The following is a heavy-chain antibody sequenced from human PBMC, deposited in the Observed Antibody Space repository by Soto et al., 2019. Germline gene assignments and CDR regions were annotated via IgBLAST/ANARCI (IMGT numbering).Heavy chain of an antibody. V-gene: IGHV1-69*13. CDR1: GYTFTIYG. J-gene: IGHJ4*02. CDR3: ARVPGAMGPFDY. CDR2: IIPIFGTA. Sequence: GASVKVSCKASGYTFTIYGISWVRQAPGQGLEWMGGIIPIFGTANYAQKFQGRVTITADESTSTAYMELSSLRSEDTAVYYCARVPGAMGPFDYWGQGTLVTVSS. D-gene: IGHD1-26*01.